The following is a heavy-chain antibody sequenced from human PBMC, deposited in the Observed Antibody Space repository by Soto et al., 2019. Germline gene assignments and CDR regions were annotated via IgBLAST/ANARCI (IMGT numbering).Heavy chain of an antibody. CDR1: GYTFTSYY. D-gene: IGHD6-13*01. CDR3: ARGGLGYSSSWYEYYYGMDV. J-gene: IGHJ6*02. CDR2: IIPSGGST. V-gene: IGHV1-46*01. Sequence: ASVKVSCKASGYTFTSYYMHWVRQAPGQGLEWMGMIIPSGGSTTYAQKFQGRVTLTRDTSTSTVYMELSSLRSEDTAVYYCARGGLGYSSSWYEYYYGMDVWG.